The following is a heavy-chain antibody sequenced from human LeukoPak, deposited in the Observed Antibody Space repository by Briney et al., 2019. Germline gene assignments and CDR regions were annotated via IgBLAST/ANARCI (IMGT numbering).Heavy chain of an antibody. J-gene: IGHJ6*02. CDR1: GGSISRYY. D-gene: IGHD2-2*01. Sequence: SETLSLTCTVSGGSISRYYWSWIRQPPGKGLEWIGYIYYSGSTNYNPSLKSRVTISVDTSKNQFSLKLSSVTAADTAVYYCARAGEDIVVVPAAPVVDYYYGMDVWGQGTTVTVSS. CDR2: IYYSGST. V-gene: IGHV4-59*01. CDR3: ARAGEDIVVVPAAPVVDYYYGMDV.